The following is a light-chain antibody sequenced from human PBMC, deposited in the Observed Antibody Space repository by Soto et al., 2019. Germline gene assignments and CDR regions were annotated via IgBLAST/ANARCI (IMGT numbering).Light chain of an antibody. CDR2: AAS. J-gene: IGKJ2*01. Sequence: AIQMTQSPSSLSASVGDRVTITCRASQAIRTDLYWYQQKPGKAPELLIYAASSLQSGVPSRFSGSGSGTDFTLTITSLQPEDSATFYCLQDNNYPYTFGRGTKLEIK. CDR1: QAIRTD. CDR3: LQDNNYPYT. V-gene: IGKV1-6*01.